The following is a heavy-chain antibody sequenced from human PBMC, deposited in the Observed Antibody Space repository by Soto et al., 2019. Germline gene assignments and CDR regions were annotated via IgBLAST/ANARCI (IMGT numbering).Heavy chain of an antibody. V-gene: IGHV3-33*01. Sequence: GESLKISCAASGFTFSSYGMHWVRQAPGKGLEWVAVIWYDGSNKYYADSVKGRFTISRDNSKNTLYLQMNSLRAEDTAVYYCARDAYNWNDVGKTINNGRDAFDIWGQGTMVTVSS. CDR1: GFTFSSYG. J-gene: IGHJ3*02. D-gene: IGHD1-1*01. CDR3: ARDAYNWNDVGKTINNGRDAFDI. CDR2: IWYDGSNK.